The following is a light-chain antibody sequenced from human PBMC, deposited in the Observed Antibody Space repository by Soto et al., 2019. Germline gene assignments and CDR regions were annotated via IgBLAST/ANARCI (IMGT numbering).Light chain of an antibody. V-gene: IGKV3-20*01. CDR1: QSVSRSY. J-gene: IGKJ1*01. Sequence: EKVMKTSPATLSVYKRDRAILSCRASQSVSRSYLGWYQQKPGQAPRLLMYGASIRAAGVPDRFSGSGSGTEFTLTISRLEPEDFTVYYCHHYETFGQGTKVDIK. CDR3: HHYET. CDR2: GAS.